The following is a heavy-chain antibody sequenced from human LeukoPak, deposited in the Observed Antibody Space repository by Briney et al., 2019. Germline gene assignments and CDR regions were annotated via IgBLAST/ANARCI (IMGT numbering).Heavy chain of an antibody. CDR1: GFSFSNYW. CDR2: IKQDGSEK. D-gene: IGHD6-13*01. J-gene: IGHJ4*02. V-gene: IGHV3-7*03. CDR3: ASCSSSPATFDY. Sequence: GGSLRLSCAASGFSFSNYWMTWVRQAPGKGLEWVANIKQDGSEKYYVDSVKGRFTISRDNPKNSLYLQMNSLRAEDSAVYYCASCSSSPATFDYWGQGTLVTVSS.